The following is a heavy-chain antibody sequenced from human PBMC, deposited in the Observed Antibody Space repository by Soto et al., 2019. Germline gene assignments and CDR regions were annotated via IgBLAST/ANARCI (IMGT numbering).Heavy chain of an antibody. CDR3: ARHEADSSGWGLDYYYMDV. Sequence: SEILSLTCTVSGGSISTRSSYWGWIRQPPGKGLEWIGSIYYIGNTYYNPSLKSRVTISVDTSKNQFSLKLSSVTAADTAVYYCARHEADSSGWGLDYYYMDVWGKGTTVTVSS. D-gene: IGHD6-19*01. V-gene: IGHV4-39*01. J-gene: IGHJ6*03. CDR2: IYYIGNT. CDR1: GGSISTRSSY.